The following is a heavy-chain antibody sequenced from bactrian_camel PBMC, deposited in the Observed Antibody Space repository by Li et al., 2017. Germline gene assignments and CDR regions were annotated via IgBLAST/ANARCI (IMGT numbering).Heavy chain of an antibody. CDR1: GYTYSTYC. Sequence: HVQLVESGGGSVQSGGSLRLSCVASGYTYSTYCMGWFRQAPGKGLEWVSAITRGGDMPYYSDSVKGRFTISRDNDKDTLYLRLNVLKTEDTAMYYCVGGPDGGAWYGTGPWGQGTQVTVS. CDR3: VGGPDGGAWYGTGP. V-gene: IGHV3S1*01. J-gene: IGHJ6*01. CDR2: ITRGGDMP. D-gene: IGHD6*01.